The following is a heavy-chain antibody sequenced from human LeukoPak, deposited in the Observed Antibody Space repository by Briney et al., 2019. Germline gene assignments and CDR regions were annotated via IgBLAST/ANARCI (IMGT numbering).Heavy chain of an antibody. V-gene: IGHV5-10-1*01. CDR2: IDPSDSYT. Sequence: GESLKISCKGSGYSFTSYWITWVRQMPGKGLEWMGRIDPSDSYTNYSPSFQGHVTISADKSISTAYLQWSSLKASDTAMYYCARTNMPAREGTYFDYWGQGTLVTVSS. CDR1: GYSFTSYW. D-gene: IGHD6-6*01. CDR3: ARTNMPAREGTYFDY. J-gene: IGHJ4*02.